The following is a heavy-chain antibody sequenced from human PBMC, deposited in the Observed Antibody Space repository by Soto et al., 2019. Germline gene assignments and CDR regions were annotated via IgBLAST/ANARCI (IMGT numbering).Heavy chain of an antibody. D-gene: IGHD3-10*01. V-gene: IGHV4-34*01. J-gene: IGHJ6*02. CDR3: ARGKLLWFGELLYFHYYGMDV. CDR1: GGSFSGYY. Sequence: SETLSLTCAVYGGSFSGYYWSWIRQPPGKGLEWIGEINHSGSTNYNPSLKSRVTISVGMSKNQFSLKLSSVTAADTAVYYCARGKLLWFGELLYFHYYGMDVWGQGTTVTVSS. CDR2: INHSGST.